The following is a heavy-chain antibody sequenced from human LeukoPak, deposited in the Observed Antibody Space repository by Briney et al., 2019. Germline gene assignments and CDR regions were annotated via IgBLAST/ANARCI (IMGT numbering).Heavy chain of an antibody. D-gene: IGHD5-18*01. Sequence: ASVKDSCKASGGTFRCYAISWVRQAPGQGLEWMGGIMPIFGTANYAQKFQGRVTITTDESTSTAYMELSSLRSEDTAVYYCASLPRGYSYDTRRFDPWGQGTLVTVSS. CDR2: IMPIFGTA. CDR1: GGTFRCYA. V-gene: IGHV1-69*05. CDR3: ASLPRGYSYDTRRFDP. J-gene: IGHJ5*02.